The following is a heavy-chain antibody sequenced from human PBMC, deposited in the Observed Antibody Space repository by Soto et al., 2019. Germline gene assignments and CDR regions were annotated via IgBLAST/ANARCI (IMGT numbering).Heavy chain of an antibody. D-gene: IGHD3-3*01. Sequence: GGSLRLSCAASGFTFSSYDMSWVRQAPGKGLEWVSAISGSGGSAYYADSVKGRFTISRDNSKNTLYVQMNSLRSEDTAIYYCAKEDDLWTNGHFDIWGQGTLVTVSS. CDR3: AKEDDLWTNGHFDI. CDR1: GFTFSSYD. CDR2: ISGSGGSA. J-gene: IGHJ3*02. V-gene: IGHV3-23*01.